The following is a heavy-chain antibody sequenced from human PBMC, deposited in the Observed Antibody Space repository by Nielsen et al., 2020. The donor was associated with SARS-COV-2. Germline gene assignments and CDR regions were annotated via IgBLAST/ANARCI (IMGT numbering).Heavy chain of an antibody. V-gene: IGHV3-30*18. J-gene: IGHJ3*02. CDR1: GFTFSSYG. D-gene: IGHD3-9*01. Sequence: GESLKISCAASGFTFSSYGMHWVRQAPGKGLEWVAVISYDGSNKYYADSVKGRFTISRDNSKNTLYLQMNSLRAEDTAVYYCAKVLRYFDPPWAAFDTWGQGTIVTVSS. CDR2: ISYDGSNK. CDR3: AKVLRYFDPPWAAFDT.